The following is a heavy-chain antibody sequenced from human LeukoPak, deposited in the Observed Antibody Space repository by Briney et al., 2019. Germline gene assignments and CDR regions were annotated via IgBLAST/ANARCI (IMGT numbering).Heavy chain of an antibody. CDR3: ANENGGPDY. CDR2: IRYDGSNK. D-gene: IGHD3-10*01. J-gene: IGHJ4*02. V-gene: IGHV3-30*02. Sequence: GGSLRLSCAASGFTFSSYDMHWVRQAPGKGLEWVAFIRYDGSNKYYADSVKGRFIISRDNSKNTLYLQMSSVRAEDTAVYYCANENGGPDYWGQGTLVTVSS. CDR1: GFTFSSYD.